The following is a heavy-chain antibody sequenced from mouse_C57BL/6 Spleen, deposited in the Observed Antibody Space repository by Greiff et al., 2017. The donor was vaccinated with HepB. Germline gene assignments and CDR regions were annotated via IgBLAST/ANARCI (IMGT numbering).Heavy chain of an antibody. Sequence: LVESGPELVKPGASVKISCKASGYSFTSYYIHWVKQRPGQGLEWIGWIYPGSGNTKYNEKFKGKATLTADTSSSTAYMQLSSLTSEDSAVYYCASNYGAWFAYWGQGTLVTVSA. D-gene: IGHD1-1*01. CDR3: ASNYGAWFAY. CDR2: IYPGSGNT. CDR1: GYSFTSYY. V-gene: IGHV1-66*01. J-gene: IGHJ3*01.